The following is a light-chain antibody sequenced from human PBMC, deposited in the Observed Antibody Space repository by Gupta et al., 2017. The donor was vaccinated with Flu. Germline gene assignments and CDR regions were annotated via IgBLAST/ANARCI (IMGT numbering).Light chain of an antibody. CDR2: DAS. CDR1: QSVSSY. J-gene: IGKJ4*01. V-gene: IGKV3-11*01. Sequence: ATLSLSPGERATRSCRASQSVSSYLAWYQQKPGQAPRLLIYDASNRATGIPARFSGSGSGTDFTLTISSLEPEDFAVYYCQQRSNWPPLTFGGGTKVEIK. CDR3: QQRSNWPPLT.